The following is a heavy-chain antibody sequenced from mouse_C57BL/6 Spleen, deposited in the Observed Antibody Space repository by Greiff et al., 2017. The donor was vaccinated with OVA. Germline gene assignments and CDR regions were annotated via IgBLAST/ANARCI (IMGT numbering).Heavy chain of an antibody. J-gene: IGHJ2*01. Sequence: VQLQQPGAELVMPGASVKLSCKASGYTFTSYWMHWVKQRPGQGLEWIGEIDPSDSYTNYNQKCKGKSTLTVDKSSSTAYMQLSSLTSEDSAVYYCARPSTVVGGDFDYWGQGTTLTVSS. CDR1: GYTFTSYW. CDR2: IDPSDSYT. V-gene: IGHV1-69*01. D-gene: IGHD1-1*01. CDR3: ARPSTVVGGDFDY.